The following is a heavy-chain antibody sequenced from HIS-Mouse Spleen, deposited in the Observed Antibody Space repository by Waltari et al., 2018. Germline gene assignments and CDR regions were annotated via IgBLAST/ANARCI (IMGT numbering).Heavy chain of an antibody. J-gene: IGHJ2*01. Sequence: VQLLESGGGLVQPGGSLGLSCAASGFTFSSYAMSWVRQAPGKGLGWFSAISGSGGSPYYADSVKGRFTISRDNSKNTLYLQMNSLRAEDTAVYYCAKSLWYFDLWGRGTLVTVSS. CDR3: AKSLWYFDL. CDR2: ISGSGGSP. V-gene: IGHV3-23*01. CDR1: GFTFSSYA.